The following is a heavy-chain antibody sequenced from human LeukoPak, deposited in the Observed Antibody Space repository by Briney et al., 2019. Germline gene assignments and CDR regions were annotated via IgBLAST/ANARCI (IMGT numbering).Heavy chain of an antibody. CDR2: IRYDGSNK. J-gene: IGHJ4*02. V-gene: IGHV3-30*02. CDR3: AKDWGACSSTSCYQFY. CDR1: GFTFSSYG. Sequence: GGSLRLSCAASGFTFSSYGMHWVRQAPGKGLEWVAFIRYDGSNKYYADSVKGRFTISRDNSKNTLYLQMNSLRVEDTAVYYCAKDWGACSSTSCYQFYWGQGTLVTVSS. D-gene: IGHD2-2*01.